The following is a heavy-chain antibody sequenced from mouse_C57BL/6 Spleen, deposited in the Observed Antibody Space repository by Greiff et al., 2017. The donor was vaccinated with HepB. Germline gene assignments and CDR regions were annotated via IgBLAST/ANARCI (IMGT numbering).Heavy chain of an antibody. D-gene: IGHD2-2*01. Sequence: VQLQQSGPELVKPGASVKISCKASGYTFTDYYMNWVKQSHGKSLEWIGDINPNNGGTSYNQKFKGKATLTVDKSSSTAYMELRSLTSEDSAVYYCALYGYDPYYFDYWGQGTTLTVSS. V-gene: IGHV1-26*01. J-gene: IGHJ2*01. CDR3: ALYGYDPYYFDY. CDR1: GYTFTDYY. CDR2: INPNNGGT.